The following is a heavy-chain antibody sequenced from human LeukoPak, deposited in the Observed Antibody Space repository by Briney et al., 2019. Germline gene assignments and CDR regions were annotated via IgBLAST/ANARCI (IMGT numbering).Heavy chain of an antibody. CDR1: GGSINAYY. Sequence: SETLSLTCTVSGGSINAYYWSWIRQPPGKGLEWIAYVRDNGENNYNPSLKSRVAISVDTANNQISLRLNFVTAADTAIYYCARQPSNTAAFDIWGLGTMVTVSS. CDR3: ARQPSNTAAFDI. V-gene: IGHV4-59*08. CDR2: VRDNGEN. D-gene: IGHD5-18*01. J-gene: IGHJ3*02.